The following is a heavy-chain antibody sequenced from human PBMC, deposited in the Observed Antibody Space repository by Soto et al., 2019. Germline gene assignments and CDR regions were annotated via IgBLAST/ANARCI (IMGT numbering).Heavy chain of an antibody. Sequence: SETLSLTCTDSGGSISSSSYYWGWIRQPPGKGLEWIGSIYYSGSTYYNPSLKSRVTISVDTSKNQFSLKLSSVTAADTAVYYCARRRELWPYYFDYWGQGTLVTVSS. CDR2: IYYSGST. CDR3: ARRRELWPYYFDY. CDR1: GGSISSSSYY. D-gene: IGHD5-18*01. J-gene: IGHJ4*02. V-gene: IGHV4-39*01.